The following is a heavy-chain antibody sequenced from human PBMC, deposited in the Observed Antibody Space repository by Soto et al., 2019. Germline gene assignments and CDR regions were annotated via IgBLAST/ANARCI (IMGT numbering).Heavy chain of an antibody. CDR2: TIPMFGTP. D-gene: IGHD3-22*01. V-gene: IGHV1-69*13. CDR1: GGTFSKYA. CDR3: ARPLRDRNYYYGMAV. J-gene: IGHJ6*02. Sequence: SVKVSCKASGGTFSKYAFSWVRQAPGQGLEWLGGTIPMFGTPNYAQKFQGRVAISADESTATVYMELSSLRSEDTAVYFCARPLRDRNYYYGMAVWGQGTTVTVSS.